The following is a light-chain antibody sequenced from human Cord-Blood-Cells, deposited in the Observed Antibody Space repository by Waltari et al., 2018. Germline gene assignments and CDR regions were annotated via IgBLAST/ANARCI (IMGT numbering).Light chain of an antibody. Sequence: EIVMTHSPATLPLSPGESATLSCRASQSVSSNLAWYQQKPGQAPRLLIYGASTRATGIPARFSGSGSGTEFTLTISSLQSEDFAVYYCQQYNNWYTFGQGTKLEIK. CDR3: QQYNNWYT. CDR2: GAS. CDR1: QSVSSN. V-gene: IGKV3-15*01. J-gene: IGKJ2*01.